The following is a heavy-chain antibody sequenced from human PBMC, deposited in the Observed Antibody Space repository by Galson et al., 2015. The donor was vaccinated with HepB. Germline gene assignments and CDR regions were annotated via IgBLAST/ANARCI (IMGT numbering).Heavy chain of an antibody. J-gene: IGHJ4*02. Sequence: SLRLSCAASGFTFSTYAMHWVRQTPGKGLEWMAVIWYDGSHKYYADSVKGRFTISRDNSKKMVSLQMNSLRDEDTAVYYCAKDFRKIGSSWYGGFDYWGQGTLVTVSS. CDR1: GFTFSTYA. CDR2: IWYDGSHK. V-gene: IGHV3-33*06. D-gene: IGHD6-13*01. CDR3: AKDFRKIGSSWYGGFDY.